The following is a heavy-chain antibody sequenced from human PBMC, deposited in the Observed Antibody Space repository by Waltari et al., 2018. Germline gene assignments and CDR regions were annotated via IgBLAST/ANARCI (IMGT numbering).Heavy chain of an antibody. CDR2: IYWDDEK. CDR3: AHRLSFADAFDI. CDR1: GLSFTANVVV. J-gene: IGHJ3*02. Sequence: QITLKESGPTLVKPTQTLTLTCTFSGLSFTANVVVLGWIRQPPGKALEWLAIIYWDDEKRYNPSLRTRLTVTSDTSKNQVVLTMTNMDPVDTATYYCAHRLSFADAFDIWGQGTMVTVSS. V-gene: IGHV2-5*02.